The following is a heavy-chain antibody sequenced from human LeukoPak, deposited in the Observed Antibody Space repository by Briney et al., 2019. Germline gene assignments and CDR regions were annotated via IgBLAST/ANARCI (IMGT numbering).Heavy chain of an antibody. CDR3: AKVGGLPVVVPAASDY. CDR2: ISGSGGST. D-gene: IGHD2-2*01. Sequence: GGSLRLSCAASGFTFSSYGMSWVRQAPGKGLEWVSAISGSGGSTYYADSVKGRFTISRDNSKNTLYLQMNSLRAEDTAVYYCAKVGGLPVVVPAASDYWGQGTLVTVSS. CDR1: GFTFSSYG. J-gene: IGHJ4*02. V-gene: IGHV3-23*01.